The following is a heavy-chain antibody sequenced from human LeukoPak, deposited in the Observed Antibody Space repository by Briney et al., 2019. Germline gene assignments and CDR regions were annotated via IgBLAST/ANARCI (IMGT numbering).Heavy chain of an antibody. CDR2: ISSSSSYI. Sequence: PGGSLRLSCAASGSTFSHYRMNWVRQAPGKGLEWVSSISSSSSYIYYADSVKGRFAISRDNAKNSLYLQMSSLRAEDTAVYYCAREPWSIAYCGSTNCGLNSWGQGTLVTVSS. D-gene: IGHD2-2*01. V-gene: IGHV3-21*01. J-gene: IGHJ4*02. CDR3: AREPWSIAYCGSTNCGLNS. CDR1: GSTFSHYR.